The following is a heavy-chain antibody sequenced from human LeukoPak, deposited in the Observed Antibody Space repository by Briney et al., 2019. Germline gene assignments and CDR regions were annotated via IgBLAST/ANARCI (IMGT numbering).Heavy chain of an antibody. Sequence: PGGSLRLSCAASGFTFSSNWMQWVRQAPGKGLVWVSRINSDGNITDYADSVKGRFTISRDNAKNTLYLQMNSLRAEDTAVYYCASRAIYGDRALDYWGQGTLVTVSS. J-gene: IGHJ4*02. CDR2: INSDGNIT. CDR1: GFTFSSNW. V-gene: IGHV3-74*01. CDR3: ASRAIYGDRALDY. D-gene: IGHD4-17*01.